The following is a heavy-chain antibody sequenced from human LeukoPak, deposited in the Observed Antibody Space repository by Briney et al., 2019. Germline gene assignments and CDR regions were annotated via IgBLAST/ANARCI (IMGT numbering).Heavy chain of an antibody. Sequence: SETLSLTCSVSGGSISGYHWSWLRQPPGKGLEWLGYIYYSGSSNYNPSLKSRVTISADTSKNQFSLKLSSVTAADTAVYYCARVPRSYYYYYYMDVWGKGTTVTVSS. J-gene: IGHJ6*03. CDR3: ARVPRSYYYYYYMDV. CDR2: IYYSGSS. CDR1: GGSISGYH. V-gene: IGHV4-59*01.